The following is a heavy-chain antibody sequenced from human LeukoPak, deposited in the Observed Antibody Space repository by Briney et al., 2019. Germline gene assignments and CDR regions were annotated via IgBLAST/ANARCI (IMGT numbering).Heavy chain of an antibody. D-gene: IGHD3-22*01. J-gene: IGHJ3*02. CDR1: GDSVSSNSAA. V-gene: IGHV6-1*01. CDR2: TYYRSKWYY. CDR3: ARFYYDTRGHGAFDI. Sequence: SQTLSLTCAISGDSVSSNSAAWNWIRQSPPRGLEWLGRTYYRSKWYYDYAVSVKSRITINPDSSKNQFSLQLNSVTPEDTAVYYCARFYYDTRGHGAFDIWGQGTMVTVSS.